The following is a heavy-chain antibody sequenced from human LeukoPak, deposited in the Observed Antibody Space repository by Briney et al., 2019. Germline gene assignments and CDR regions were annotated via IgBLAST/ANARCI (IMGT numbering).Heavy chain of an antibody. V-gene: IGHV4-59*08. CDR1: GGSISSSY. J-gene: IGHJ4*02. CDR2: IYYTGST. D-gene: IGHD6-19*01. CDR3: ARLKGYSSGWYPSYYFDY. Sequence: PSETLSLTCTVSGGSISSSYWSWIRQPPGKGLEWIGYIYYTGSTNYNPSLKSRVTISVDTSKNQFSLKLSSVTAAETAVYYCARLKGYSSGWYPSYYFDYWGQGTLVTVSS.